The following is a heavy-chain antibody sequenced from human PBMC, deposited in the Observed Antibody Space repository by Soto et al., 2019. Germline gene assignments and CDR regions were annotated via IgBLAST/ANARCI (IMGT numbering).Heavy chain of an antibody. J-gene: IGHJ3*02. D-gene: IGHD6-19*01. CDR1: GFTFSSYD. CDR3: ARVLRSGWYAAFDI. CDR2: IGTAGDT. V-gene: IGHV3-13*01. Sequence: LRLSCAASGFTFSSYDMHWVRQATGKGLEWVSAIGTAGDTYYPGSVKGRFTISRENAKNSLYLQMNSLRAGDTAVYYCARVLRSGWYAAFDIWGQGTMVTVSS.